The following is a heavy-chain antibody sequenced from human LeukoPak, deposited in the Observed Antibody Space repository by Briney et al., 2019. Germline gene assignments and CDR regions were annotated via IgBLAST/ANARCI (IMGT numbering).Heavy chain of an antibody. CDR3: ARDSGSGSYSNYFDY. D-gene: IGHD3-10*01. CDR1: GGSISSSSYY. V-gene: IGHV4-39*07. Sequence: SETLSLTCTVSGGSISSSSYYWGWIRQPPGKGLEWIGYIYHSGGTYYNPSLKSRVTISVDRSKNQFSLKLSSVTAADTAVYYCARDSGSGSYSNYFDYWGQGTLVTVSS. CDR2: IYHSGGT. J-gene: IGHJ4*02.